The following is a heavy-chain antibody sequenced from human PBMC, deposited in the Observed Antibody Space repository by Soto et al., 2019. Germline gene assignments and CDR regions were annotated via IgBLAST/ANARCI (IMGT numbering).Heavy chain of an antibody. CDR1: GCTFSSYA. D-gene: IGHD5-12*01. Sequence: SGKVSCKASGCTFSSYAISWVRQAPGQGLEWMGGIIPIFGTANYAQKFQGRVTITADESTSTAYMELSSLRSEDTAVYYCARGGSSEMAPMRFDYWGQGPLVTVSS. CDR3: ARGGSSEMAPMRFDY. J-gene: IGHJ4*02. V-gene: IGHV1-69*13. CDR2: IIPIFGTA.